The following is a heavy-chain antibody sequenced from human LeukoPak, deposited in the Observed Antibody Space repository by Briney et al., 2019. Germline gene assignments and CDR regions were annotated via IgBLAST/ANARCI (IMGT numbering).Heavy chain of an antibody. V-gene: IGHV3-7*01. CDR2: IKQDGSEK. CDR3: ARWVRSLSNAPFIDY. J-gene: IGHJ4*02. CDR1: GFTFGDYA. Sequence: PGGSLRLSCTASGFTFGDYAMSWFRQAPGKGLEWVANIKQDGSEKYYVDSVKGRFTISRDNAKNSLYLQMNSLRAEDTAVYYCARWVRSLSNAPFIDYWGQGTLVTVSS. D-gene: IGHD1-26*01.